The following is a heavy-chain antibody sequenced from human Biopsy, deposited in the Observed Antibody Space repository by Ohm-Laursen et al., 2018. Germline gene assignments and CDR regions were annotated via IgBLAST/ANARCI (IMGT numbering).Heavy chain of an antibody. V-gene: IGHV1-2*02. D-gene: IGHD3-3*01. J-gene: IGHJ4*02. CDR1: GDAFLGYY. CDR3: ARDLLEWSLPS. Sequence: ASVKVSCKASGDAFLGYYLHWVRQAPGQGLEWMGCIYPNSGDTDFAQKFQGRVSMTRGTSVSTAYLELSSLRSDDTAIYYCARDLLEWSLPSWGQGTLVTVSS. CDR2: IYPNSGDT.